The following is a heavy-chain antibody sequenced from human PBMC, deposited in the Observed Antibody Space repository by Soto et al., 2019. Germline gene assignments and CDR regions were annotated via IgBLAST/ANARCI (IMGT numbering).Heavy chain of an antibody. D-gene: IGHD4-17*01. Sequence: GSLRLSCAASGFTFSSYSMNWVRQAPGKGLEWVSYISSSSSTIYYADSVKGRFTISRDNAKNSLYLQMNSLRAEDTAVYYCARDPMEGAYGGNSGVDWYFDLWGRGTLVTVSS. V-gene: IGHV3-48*04. J-gene: IGHJ2*01. CDR3: ARDPMEGAYGGNSGVDWYFDL. CDR2: ISSSSSTI. CDR1: GFTFSSYS.